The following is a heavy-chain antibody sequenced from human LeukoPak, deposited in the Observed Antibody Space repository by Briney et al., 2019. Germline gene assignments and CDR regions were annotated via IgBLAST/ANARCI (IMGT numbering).Heavy chain of an antibody. CDR2: IYSSGST. J-gene: IGHJ6*03. CDR3: ARVFDSGSQAYFYYMDV. V-gene: IGHV4-59*01. CDR1: GGSIRGYY. Sequence: SETLSLTCNVSGGSIRGYYWSWIRQPPGKVLEWIGYIYSSGSTNYNPSLKSRVTMSADTSKNQFSLKVSSVTAAGTAVYYCARVFDSGSQAYFYYMDVWGKGTTVTISS. D-gene: IGHD3-10*01.